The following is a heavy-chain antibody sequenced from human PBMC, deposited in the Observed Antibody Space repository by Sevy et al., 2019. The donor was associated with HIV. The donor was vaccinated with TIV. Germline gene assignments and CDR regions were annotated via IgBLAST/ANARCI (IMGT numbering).Heavy chain of an antibody. V-gene: IGHV3-11*01. Sequence: GGSLRLSCTATGFTFSDYYMSWIRQAPGKGLEWVSYISRSGSTIFYADPVKGRCTISRDNANNSLYLKMSSLRAEDTAVYYCARSPHLAAAKGDYYYSGMDVWGQGTTVTVSS. D-gene: IGHD6-13*01. CDR1: GFTFSDYY. CDR2: ISRSGSTI. J-gene: IGHJ6*02. CDR3: ARSPHLAAAKGDYYYSGMDV.